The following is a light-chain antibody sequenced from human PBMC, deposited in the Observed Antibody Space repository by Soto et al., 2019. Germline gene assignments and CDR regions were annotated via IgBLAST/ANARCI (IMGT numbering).Light chain of an antibody. Sequence: DIQMPPSPSTLSASVGDRVTITCRASQSITNWLAWYQHKPGKAPKLRGYDASTLQSGVASRFSGSGSGTEFTLIISGLQADDCATYYCKHYNSHPDASGEGTK. CDR2: DAS. CDR1: QSITNW. J-gene: IGKJ1*01. V-gene: IGKV1-5*01. CDR3: KHYNSHPDA.